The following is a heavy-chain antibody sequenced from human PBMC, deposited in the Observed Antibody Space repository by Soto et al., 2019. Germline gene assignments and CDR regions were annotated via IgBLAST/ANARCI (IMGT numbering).Heavy chain of an antibody. CDR1: GYSFTSYW. CDR2: IYPGDSDT. Sequence: GESLKISCKGSGYSFTSYWIGWVRQMPGKGLEWMGIIYPGDSDTRYSPSFQGQVTISADKSISTAYLQWSSLKASDTAMYYCARVNSPLAAAGTDYYYGMDVWGQGTTVTVSS. D-gene: IGHD6-13*01. J-gene: IGHJ6*02. CDR3: ARVNSPLAAAGTDYYYGMDV. V-gene: IGHV5-51*01.